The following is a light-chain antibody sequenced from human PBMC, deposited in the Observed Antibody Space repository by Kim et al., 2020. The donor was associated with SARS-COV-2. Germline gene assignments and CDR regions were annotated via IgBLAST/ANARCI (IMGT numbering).Light chain of an antibody. CDR1: SSNIEKNY. J-gene: IGLJ3*02. CDR2: GNN. V-gene: IGLV1-47*01. CDR3: AAWDDRPSGRV. Sequence: QSVLTQPPSASGTPGQRVTISCSGSSSNIEKNYVYWYQQVPGTAPKVLIYGNNQRPSGVPDRFSGSKSGTSASLAISGLRSEDEADYYCAAWDDRPSGRVFGGGTQLTVL.